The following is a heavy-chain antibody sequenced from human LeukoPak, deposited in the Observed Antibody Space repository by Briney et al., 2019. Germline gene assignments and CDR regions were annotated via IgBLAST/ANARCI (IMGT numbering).Heavy chain of an antibody. Sequence: GGSLRLSCAASGFTFSRYWMSWVRQAPGKGLEWVGRIKSQTGGGTGDYAAPVKGRFTISRHDSKNTLYLQMNSLKAEDTAVYYCTAIIRTGTLDYWGQGTLVTVSP. CDR2: IKSQTGGGTG. D-gene: IGHD1/OR15-1a*01. CDR3: TAIIRTGTLDY. CDR1: GFTFSRYW. V-gene: IGHV3-15*01. J-gene: IGHJ4*02.